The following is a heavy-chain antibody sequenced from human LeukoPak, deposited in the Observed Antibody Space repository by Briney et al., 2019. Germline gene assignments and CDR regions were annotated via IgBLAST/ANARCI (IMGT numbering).Heavy chain of an antibody. Sequence: SVKVSCKASGYTFTSYGISWVRQAPGQGLEWMGGIIPIFGTANYAQKFQGRVTITTDESTSTAYMELSSLRSEDTAVYYCARGTYCSGGSCYYTFDYWGQGTLVTVSS. J-gene: IGHJ4*02. CDR1: GYTFTSYG. D-gene: IGHD2-15*01. V-gene: IGHV1-69*05. CDR3: ARGTYCSGGSCYYTFDY. CDR2: IIPIFGTA.